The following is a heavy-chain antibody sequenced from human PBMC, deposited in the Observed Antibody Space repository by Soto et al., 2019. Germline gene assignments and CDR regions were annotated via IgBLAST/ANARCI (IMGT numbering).Heavy chain of an antibody. CDR1: GFTFSNYI. V-gene: IGHV3-21*06. Sequence: GGSLRLSCTASGFTFSNYIMTWVRQPPGKGLEWVASLSSGSRYVYYADSVKGRFTISRDDARNSVFLQMNNVRAEDAAVYYCVRGGSSRSYWGRGTLVTAPQ. CDR3: VRGGSSRSY. D-gene: IGHD3-16*01. CDR2: LSSGSRYV. J-gene: IGHJ4*02.